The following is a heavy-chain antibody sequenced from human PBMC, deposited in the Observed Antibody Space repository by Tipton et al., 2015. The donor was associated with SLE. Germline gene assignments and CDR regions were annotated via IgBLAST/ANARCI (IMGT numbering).Heavy chain of an antibody. J-gene: IGHJ6*02. CDR1: GFTFSSYW. Sequence: GSLRLSCAASGFTFSSYWMHWVRQAPGKGLVWVSRINSDGSSTSYADSVKGRFTISRDNAKNSLFLQMNSLRPGDTALYYCAKDNWNDPVRDGMDVWGQGTTVTVSS. CDR3: AKDNWNDPVRDGMDV. V-gene: IGHV3-74*01. CDR2: INSDGSST. D-gene: IGHD1-1*01.